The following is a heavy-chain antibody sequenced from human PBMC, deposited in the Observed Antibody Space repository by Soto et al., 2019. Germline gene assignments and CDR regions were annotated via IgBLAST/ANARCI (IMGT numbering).Heavy chain of an antibody. J-gene: IGHJ6*03. CDR1: GFTFSSYS. D-gene: IGHD4-17*01. CDR3: ARDRDYPYYYYMDV. V-gene: IGHV3-48*01. Sequence: ESGGGLVQPGGSLRLSCAASGFTFSSYSMNWVRQAPGKGLEWVSYIRSSSSTIYYADSVKGRFTISRDNAKNSLYLQMNSLRAEDTAVYYCARDRDYPYYYYMDVWGKGTTVTVSS. CDR2: IRSSSSTI.